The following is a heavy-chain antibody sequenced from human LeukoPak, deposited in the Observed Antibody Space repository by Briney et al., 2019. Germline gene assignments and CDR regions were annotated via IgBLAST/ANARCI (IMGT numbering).Heavy chain of an antibody. CDR1: GDSINRDGYH. Sequence: PSETLSLTCTLSGDSINRDGYHWTWIRQHPGKGLEWISYIHYSGSTSYNPSLQSRVSISLDSSQNQFSLNLHSVTAADTAVYYCARDFTKTASADAFDFWGQGTLVIVSS. CDR2: IHYSGST. D-gene: IGHD1-1*01. J-gene: IGHJ3*01. V-gene: IGHV4-31*02. CDR3: ARDFTKTASADAFDF.